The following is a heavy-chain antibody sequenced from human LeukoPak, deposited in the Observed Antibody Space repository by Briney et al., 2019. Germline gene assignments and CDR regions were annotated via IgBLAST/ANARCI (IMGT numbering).Heavy chain of an antibody. Sequence: PSETLSLTCAVSGGSISSSNWWSWVRKPPGKGLEWIGEIYHSGSTNYNPSLKSRVTISVDKSKNQFSLKLSSVTAADTAVYYCARDTATIFVHKQRYFDPWGQGTLVTVSS. CDR3: ARDTATIFVHKQRYFDP. CDR1: GGSISSSNW. D-gene: IGHD3-3*01. CDR2: IYHSGST. J-gene: IGHJ5*02. V-gene: IGHV4-4*02.